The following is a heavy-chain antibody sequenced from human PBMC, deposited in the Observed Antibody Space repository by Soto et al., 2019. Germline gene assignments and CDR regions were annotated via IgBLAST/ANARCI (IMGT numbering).Heavy chain of an antibody. V-gene: IGHV1-69*08. CDR1: GGTFSSYT. D-gene: IGHD5-12*01. CDR2: IIPILGIA. Sequence: QVQLVQSGAEVKKPGSSVKVSCKASGGTFSSYTISWVRQAPGQGLEWMGRIIPILGIANYAQKFQGRVXIXXDKSTSTAYMELSSLRSEDTAVYYCARDPLGSGYDWGQGTLVTVSS. CDR3: ARDPLGSGYD. J-gene: IGHJ4*02.